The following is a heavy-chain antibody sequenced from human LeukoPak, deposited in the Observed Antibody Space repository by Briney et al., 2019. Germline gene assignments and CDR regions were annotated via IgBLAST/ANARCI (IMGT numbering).Heavy chain of an antibody. V-gene: IGHV4-39*07. D-gene: IGHD6-13*01. Sequence: SETLSLTCTVSGGSISSSSYYWGWIRQPPGKGLEWIGSIYYSGSTYYNPSLKSRVTISVDTSKNQFSLKLSSVTAADTAVYYCAKEAAAGKDVDVWGKGTTVTISS. CDR1: GGSISSSSYY. CDR3: AKEAAAGKDVDV. CDR2: IYYSGST. J-gene: IGHJ6*04.